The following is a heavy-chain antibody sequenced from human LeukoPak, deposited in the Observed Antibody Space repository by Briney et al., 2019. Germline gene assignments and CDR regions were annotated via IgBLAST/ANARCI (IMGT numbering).Heavy chain of an antibody. CDR3: LTDILTGYYVEDY. Sequence: GGSLRLSCAASGFTFSSYAMSWVRQAPGKGLEWVSAISGSGGSTYYADSVKGRFTISRDNSKNTLYLQMNSLGAEDTAVYYCLTDILTGYYVEDYWGQGTLVTVSS. V-gene: IGHV3-23*01. D-gene: IGHD3-9*01. CDR1: GFTFSSYA. J-gene: IGHJ4*02. CDR2: ISGSGGST.